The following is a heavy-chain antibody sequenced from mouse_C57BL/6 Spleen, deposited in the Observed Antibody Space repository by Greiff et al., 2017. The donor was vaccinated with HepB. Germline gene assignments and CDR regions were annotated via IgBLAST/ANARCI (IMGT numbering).Heavy chain of an antibody. D-gene: IGHD1-1*01. CDR1: GYSITSGYY. Sequence: EVKVEESGPGLVKPSQSLSLTCSVTGYSITSGYYWNWIRQFPGNKLEWMGYISYDGSNNYNPSLKNRISITRDTSKNQFFLKLNSVTTEDTATYYCAREGGSYAMDYWGQGTSVTVSS. CDR2: ISYDGSN. J-gene: IGHJ4*01. CDR3: AREGGSYAMDY. V-gene: IGHV3-6*01.